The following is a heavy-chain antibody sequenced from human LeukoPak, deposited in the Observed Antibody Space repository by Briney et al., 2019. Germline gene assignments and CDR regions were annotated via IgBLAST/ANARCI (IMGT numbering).Heavy chain of an antibody. J-gene: IGHJ4*02. CDR2: ISGGGGST. CDR3: ANDRAVGPTRGFDY. V-gene: IGHV3-23*01. CDR1: GFTFSSCA. D-gene: IGHD1-26*01. Sequence: PGGSLRLSCAASGFTFSSCAMDWVRQAPGKGLEWVSTISGGGGSTYYADSVKGRFTISRDNSKNTLYLQMNSLRAEDTAVYYCANDRAVGPTRGFDYWGQGTLVTVSS.